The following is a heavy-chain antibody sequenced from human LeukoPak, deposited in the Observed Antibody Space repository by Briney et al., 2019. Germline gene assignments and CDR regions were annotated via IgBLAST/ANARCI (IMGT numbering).Heavy chain of an antibody. CDR2: IYHSGST. J-gene: IGHJ4*02. D-gene: IGHD5-12*01. V-gene: IGHV4-38-2*02. CDR1: GYSISSGYY. CDR3: AGHSGYDFYFDY. Sequence: SETLSLTCTVSGYSISSGYYWGWIRQPPGKGLEWIGSIYHSGSTYYNPSLKSRVTISVDTSKNQFSLKLSSVTAADTAVYYCAGHSGYDFYFDYWGQGTPVTVSS.